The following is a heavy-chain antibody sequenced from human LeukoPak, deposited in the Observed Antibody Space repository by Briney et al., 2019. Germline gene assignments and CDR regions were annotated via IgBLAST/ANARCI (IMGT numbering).Heavy chain of an antibody. D-gene: IGHD2-8*01. V-gene: IGHV3-33*06. J-gene: IGHJ4*02. CDR2: IWYDGSNK. CDR3: AKGGIVLMVYAYVY. Sequence: GGSLRLSCAASGFTFSSYGMHWVRQAPGKGLEWVAVIWYDGSNKYYADSVKGRFTISRDNSKNTLYLEMNSLRAEDTAVYYCAKGGIVLMVYAYVYWGQGTLVTVSS. CDR1: GFTFSSYG.